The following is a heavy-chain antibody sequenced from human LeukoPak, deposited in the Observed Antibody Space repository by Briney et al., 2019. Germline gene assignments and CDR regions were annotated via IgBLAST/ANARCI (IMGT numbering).Heavy chain of an antibody. V-gene: IGHV3-21*01. Sequence: PGGSLRLSCAASGFNLNSYMLNWVRQAPGKGLEWVSSISSTGSYIYHADSVKGRFTISRDNPGNVVYLQMDSLRAEDTAVYYCSRVAQSGPTGWFDPWGQETLVTVSS. CDR1: GFNLNSYM. CDR2: ISSTGSYI. CDR3: SRVAQSGPTGWFDP. D-gene: IGHD1-1*01. J-gene: IGHJ5*02.